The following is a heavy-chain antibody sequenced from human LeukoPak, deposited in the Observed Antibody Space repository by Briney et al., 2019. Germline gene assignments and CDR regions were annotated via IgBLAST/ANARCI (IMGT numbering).Heavy chain of an antibody. CDR2: ISYDGSNK. CDR3: ARDPLAAARNYYYYYGMDV. Sequence: GGSLRLSCAASGFTFSSYGMHWVRQAPGKGLEWVAVISYDGSNKYYADSVKGRFTISRDNSKNTLYLQMNSLRAEDTAVYYCARDPLAAARNYYYYYGMDVWGQGTTVTVSS. J-gene: IGHJ6*02. V-gene: IGHV3-30*03. D-gene: IGHD6-13*01. CDR1: GFTFSSYG.